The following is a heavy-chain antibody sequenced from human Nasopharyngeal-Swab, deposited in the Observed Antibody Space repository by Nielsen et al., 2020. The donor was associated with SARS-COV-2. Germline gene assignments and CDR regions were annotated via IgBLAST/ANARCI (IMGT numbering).Heavy chain of an antibody. CDR3: ARGEFNWGYLVY. CDR2: IYPGDSDT. J-gene: IGHJ4*02. CDR1: GYSFTSYW. V-gene: IGHV5-51*01. D-gene: IGHD7-27*01. Sequence: GGSLRLSCEGSGYSFTSYWIGWVRQMPGKGLEWMGIIYPGDSDTRYSPSFQGQVTISADKSISTAYLQWSSLKASDTAMYYCARGEFNWGYLVYWGQGTLVTVSS.